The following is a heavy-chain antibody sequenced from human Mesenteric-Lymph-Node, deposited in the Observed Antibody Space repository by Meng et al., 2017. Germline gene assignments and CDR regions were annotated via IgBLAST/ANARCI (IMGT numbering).Heavy chain of an antibody. V-gene: IGHV3-53*05. CDR3: AREVIAMARGALNWGYFDF. CDR2: TYSGGST. CDR1: GFTVNSNY. Sequence: GESLKISCAASGFTVNSNYMSWVRQAPGKGLEWVSVTYSGGSTFYAESVRGRFTVSRDHSNNILYLQMNSLRPEDTAVYYCAREVIAMARGALNWGYFDFWGQGTLVTVSS. J-gene: IGHJ4*02. D-gene: IGHD3-10*01.